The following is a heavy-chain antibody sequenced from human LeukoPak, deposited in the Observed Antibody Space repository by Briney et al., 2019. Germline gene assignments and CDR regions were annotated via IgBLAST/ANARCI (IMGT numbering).Heavy chain of an antibody. CDR2: IASTGET. D-gene: IGHD3-16*01. Sequence: GGSLRLSCAASGYRFSTSDMHWARQASGRGLEWVSSIASTGETYYAPSVKGRFTISRENAKNSLYLQMNSLRGGDTAIYHCVRGGEIGLDYWGQGALITVSS. CDR1: GYRFSTSD. V-gene: IGHV3-13*01. CDR3: VRGGEIGLDY. J-gene: IGHJ4*02.